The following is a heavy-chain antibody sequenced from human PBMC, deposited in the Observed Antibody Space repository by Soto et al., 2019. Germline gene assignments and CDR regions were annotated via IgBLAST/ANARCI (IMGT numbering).Heavy chain of an antibody. Sequence: SETLSLTCAVYGGSFSGYYWSWIRQPPGKGREWIGEINHSGSTNYNPSLKSRVTISVDTSKNQFSLKLSSVTAADTAVYYCARNRIDYYDSSGYQNPRFDCWGQGTLVTVSS. CDR1: GGSFSGYY. CDR3: ARNRIDYYDSSGYQNPRFDC. CDR2: INHSGST. V-gene: IGHV4-34*01. D-gene: IGHD3-22*01. J-gene: IGHJ4*02.